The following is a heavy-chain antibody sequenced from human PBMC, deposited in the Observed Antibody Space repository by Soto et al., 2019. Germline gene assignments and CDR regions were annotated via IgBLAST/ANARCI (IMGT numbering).Heavy chain of an antibody. CDR3: AIRGLPSYYYGSRSRVDFDY. CDR1: GYSFTSYW. D-gene: IGHD3-10*01. CDR2: IYPGDSDT. J-gene: IGHJ4*02. Sequence: GESLKISCKGSGYSFTSYWICWVRQMPVKGLEWMGIIYPGDSDTRYSPSFQGQVTISADKSISTAYLQWSSLKASDTAMYYCAIRGLPSYYYGSRSRVDFDYCGQGTLVTFSS. V-gene: IGHV5-51*01.